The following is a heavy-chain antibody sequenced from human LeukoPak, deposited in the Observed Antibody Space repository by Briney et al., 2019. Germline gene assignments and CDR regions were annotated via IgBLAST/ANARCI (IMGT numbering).Heavy chain of an antibody. J-gene: IGHJ3*02. CDR1: GGSVSSYY. Sequence: SETLSLTCTVSGGSVSSYYWSWIRQPAGKGLEWIGRIYSSGNTHYNPSLKSRVTMSVDTSKNQFSLNLSSMTAADTAVYYCARRRYCSSSTCYAFDIWGQGTTVTVSS. V-gene: IGHV4-4*07. D-gene: IGHD2-2*01. CDR3: ARRRYCSSSTCYAFDI. CDR2: IYSSGNT.